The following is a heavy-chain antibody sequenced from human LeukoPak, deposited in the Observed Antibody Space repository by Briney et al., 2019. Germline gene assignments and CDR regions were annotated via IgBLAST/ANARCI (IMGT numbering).Heavy chain of an antibody. V-gene: IGHV3-11*01. D-gene: IGHD1-1*01. CDR1: GFSISDSY. Sequence: PGGSLRLSCVVSGFSISDSYMTWIRQTPGKGLEWLAYISGSGSDIYFADSVKGRFTISRDNAKNSLYLQMNSLRPEDTALYYCSTNPGYLRYWGHGTLVTVSS. J-gene: IGHJ4*01. CDR3: STNPGYLRY. CDR2: ISGSGSDI.